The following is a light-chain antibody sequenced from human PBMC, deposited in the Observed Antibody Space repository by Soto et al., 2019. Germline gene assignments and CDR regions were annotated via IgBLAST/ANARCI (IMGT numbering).Light chain of an antibody. CDR3: LQKNTHPWT. V-gene: IGKV1-17*01. CDR2: AAS. CDR1: QGIRND. J-gene: IGKJ1*01. Sequence: DLQMTQSPSSLSASVGDRVTITCRASQGIRNDLDWFQQKPAKAPERLIYAASSLQSGVPSRFSGSRAGTEFFLTTSSLQDADFATYYCLQKNTHPWTFGQGTKVEIK.